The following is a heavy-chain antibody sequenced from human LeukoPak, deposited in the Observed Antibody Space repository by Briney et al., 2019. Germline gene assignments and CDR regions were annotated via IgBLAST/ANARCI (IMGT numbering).Heavy chain of an antibody. CDR2: IYYSGRT. V-gene: IGHV4-59*01. Sequence: PSETLSLTCTVSGGSISSYYWSWIRQPPGRGLEWIGYIYYSGRTKYNPSLKSRVTISVDTSKNQFSLKLTSVTAADTAVYYCARSASSSSRSAFDIWGQGTMVTVSS. CDR1: GGSISSYY. J-gene: IGHJ3*02. D-gene: IGHD6-6*01. CDR3: ARSASSSSRSAFDI.